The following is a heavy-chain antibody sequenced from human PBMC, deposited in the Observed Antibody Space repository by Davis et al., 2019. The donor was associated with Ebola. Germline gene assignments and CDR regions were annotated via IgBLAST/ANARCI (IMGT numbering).Heavy chain of an antibody. D-gene: IGHD3-3*01. Sequence: PGGSLRLSCAASGFTFSSYWMSWVRQAPGKGLEWVANIKQDGNEKYYVDSVKGRFTISRDNAKNSLYLQMNSLRAEDTAVYYCARGGADYDFWSGLDYYGMDVWGQGTTVTVSS. CDR1: GFTFSSYW. J-gene: IGHJ6*02. CDR3: ARGGADYDFWSGLDYYGMDV. V-gene: IGHV3-7*01. CDR2: IKQDGNEK.